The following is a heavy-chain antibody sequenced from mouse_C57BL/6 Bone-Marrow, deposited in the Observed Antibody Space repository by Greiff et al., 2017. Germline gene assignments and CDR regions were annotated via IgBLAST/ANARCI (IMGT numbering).Heavy chain of an antibody. CDR3: ARSYHWYIDV. V-gene: IGHV1-55*01. CDR1: GYTFTSFW. D-gene: IGHD2-10*01. CDR2: IYPGSGST. J-gene: IGHJ1*03. Sequence: QVQLKQPGAELVKPGASVKMSCKASGYTFTSFWITWVKQRPGQGLEWIGDIYPGSGSTNYNEKSKSKGTLTVDTSSSTAYMQLSSLTSEDSAVYYCARSYHWYIDVWGTGTTVTVSS.